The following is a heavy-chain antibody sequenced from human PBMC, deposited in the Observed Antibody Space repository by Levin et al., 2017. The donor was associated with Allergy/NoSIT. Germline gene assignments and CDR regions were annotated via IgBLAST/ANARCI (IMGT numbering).Heavy chain of an antibody. CDR2: IIPIFGTA. V-gene: IGHV1-69*06. D-gene: IGHD5/OR15-5a*01. CDR3: ASVSRVFDPYYYYYMDV. Sequence: AASVKVSCKASGGTFSSYAISWVRQAPGQGLEWMGGIIPIFGTANYAQKFQGRVTITADKSTSTAYMELSSLRSEDTAVYYCASVSRVFDPYYYYYMDVWGKGTTVTVSS. J-gene: IGHJ6*03. CDR1: GGTFSSYA.